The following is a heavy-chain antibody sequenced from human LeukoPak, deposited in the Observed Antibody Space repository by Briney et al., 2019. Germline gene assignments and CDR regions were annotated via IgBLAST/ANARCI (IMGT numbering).Heavy chain of an antibody. J-gene: IGHJ4*02. Sequence: SETLSLTCTVSGGSISSYYWSWIRQPPGKGLEWIGYIYYSGSTNYNPSLKSRVTISVDTSKNQFSLKLSSVTAADTAVYYCARDVPYYDILTGYRPNGEFDYWGQGTLVTVPS. CDR1: GGSISSYY. CDR3: ARDVPYYDILTGYRPNGEFDY. CDR2: IYYSGST. V-gene: IGHV4-59*12. D-gene: IGHD3-9*01.